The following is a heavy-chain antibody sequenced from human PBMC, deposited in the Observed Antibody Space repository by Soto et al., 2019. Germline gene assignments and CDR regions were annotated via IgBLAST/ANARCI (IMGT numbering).Heavy chain of an antibody. CDR1: GFTFSSYG. CDR2: ISYDGSNK. D-gene: IGHD6-19*01. Sequence: VGALRLSCAASGFTFSSYGMHLDRQAPGKGLEWVAVISYDGSNKYYADSVKCRFTISRDNSKNTLYLQINSRRAEGTAVYYCIVVAVGYLLRERAIEYLGQGTLVTVST. V-gene: IGHV3-30*05. CDR3: IVVAVGYLLRERAIEY. J-gene: IGHJ4*02.